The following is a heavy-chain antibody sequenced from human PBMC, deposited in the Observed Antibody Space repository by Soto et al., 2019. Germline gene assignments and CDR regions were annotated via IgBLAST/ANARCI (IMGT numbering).Heavy chain of an antibody. V-gene: IGHV4-34*01. CDR2: INYTGST. D-gene: IGHD3-3*01. CDR1: GGSFSGHY. CDR3: ARAREIFGEVTPCDS. Sequence: PSETLSLTCAVCGGSFSGHYWSWIRQSPGKGLEWIGEINYTGSTKYNPSLRSRVTISVDTSKIQSSLKLNSLTSADTTVYHCARAREIFGEVTPCDSWGQGNLVTVSS. J-gene: IGHJ4*02.